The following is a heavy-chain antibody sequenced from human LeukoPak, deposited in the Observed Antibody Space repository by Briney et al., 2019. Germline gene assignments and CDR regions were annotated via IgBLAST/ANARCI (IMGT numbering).Heavy chain of an antibody. V-gene: IGHV4-39*01. CDR1: GGSISSSSHS. CDR2: ISYSGST. Sequence: SETLPLTCTVSGGSISSSSHSWGWIRQPPGKGLEWIGSISYSGSTYYNPSLKTRVTMSVDTSENQFSLKLSSVTASDSAVYYCARIYCTSTSCYGDSYYGMDVWGQGTTVTVSS. D-gene: IGHD2-2*01. CDR3: ARIYCTSTSCYGDSYYGMDV. J-gene: IGHJ6*02.